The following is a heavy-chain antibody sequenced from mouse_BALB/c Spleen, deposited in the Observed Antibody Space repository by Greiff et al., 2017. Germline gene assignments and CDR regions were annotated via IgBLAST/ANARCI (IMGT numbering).Heavy chain of an antibody. CDR2: IYPGNSDT. CDR1: GYTFTSYW. Sequence: EVQLQESGTVLARPGASVKMSCKASGYTFTSYWMHWVKQRPGQGLEWIGAIYPGNSDTSYNQKFKGKAKLTAVTSTSTAYMELSSLTNEDSAVYYCTSYYGNYVGYAMDYWGQGTSVTVSS. V-gene: IGHV1-5*01. CDR3: TSYYGNYVGYAMDY. J-gene: IGHJ4*01. D-gene: IGHD2-10*01.